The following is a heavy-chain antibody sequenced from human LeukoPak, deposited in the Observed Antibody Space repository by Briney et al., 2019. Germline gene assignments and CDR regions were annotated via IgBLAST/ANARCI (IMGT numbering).Heavy chain of an antibody. CDR1: GFTFDSYA. CDR2: ISPGGSDT. D-gene: IGHD3-10*01. CDR3: AKRGGYETMAAFDY. V-gene: IGHV3-23*01. Sequence: GGSLRLSCAASGFTFDSYAMSWVRQAPGKGLEWVSAISPGGSDTYYADSVRGRLTISRDNSKNTLYLQMSSLRAEDSAVYYCAKRGGYETMAAFDYWGQGTLVTVSS. J-gene: IGHJ4*02.